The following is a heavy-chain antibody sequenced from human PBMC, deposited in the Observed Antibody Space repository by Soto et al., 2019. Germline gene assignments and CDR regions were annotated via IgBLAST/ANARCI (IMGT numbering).Heavy chain of an antibody. D-gene: IGHD3-10*01. CDR1: GFPFSNYA. V-gene: IGHV3-23*01. Sequence: EVQLLESGGELVQPGGSLRLSCRASGFPFSNYAMNWVRQAPGRGLEWVAGISTSGRATYYANSVKGRFTISRDHSKIPVFLEMSSLSAEDTAVYYCAKDRAFNFYYGMDVWGQGTTVTVSS. CDR3: AKDRAFNFYYGMDV. CDR2: ISTSGRAT. J-gene: IGHJ6*02.